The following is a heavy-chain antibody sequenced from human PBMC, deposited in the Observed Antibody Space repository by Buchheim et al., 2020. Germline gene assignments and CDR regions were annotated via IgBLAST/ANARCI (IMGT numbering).Heavy chain of an antibody. J-gene: IGHJ6*02. CDR3: ASTCSSTSCHSTYGMDV. D-gene: IGHD2-2*01. CDR1: GFTFSSYS. Sequence: EVQLVESGGGLVQPGGSLRLSCAASGFTFSSYSMNWVRQAPGKGLEWVSYISNSSSTIYYADYVKGRFTISRDNAKNSLYLQMNSLRAEDTAVYYCASTCSSTSCHSTYGMDVWGQGTT. V-gene: IGHV3-48*04. CDR2: ISNSSSTI.